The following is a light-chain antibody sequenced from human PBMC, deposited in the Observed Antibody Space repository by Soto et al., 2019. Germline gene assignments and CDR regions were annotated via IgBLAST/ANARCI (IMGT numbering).Light chain of an antibody. CDR1: SSDVGAYGY. CDR3: SSYTTSSTVV. J-gene: IGLJ2*01. Sequence: QYALTQPASVSGSPGQSITISCTGTSSDVGAYGYVSWYQQHPGKAPKLMIYEVSYRPSGVSHRFSGSKSGNAASLTISGLQAEDEADYYCSSYTTSSTVVFGGGTKVTVL. CDR2: EVS. V-gene: IGLV2-14*01.